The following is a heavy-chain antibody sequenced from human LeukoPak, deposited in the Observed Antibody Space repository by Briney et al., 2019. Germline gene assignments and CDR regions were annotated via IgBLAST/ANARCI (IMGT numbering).Heavy chain of an antibody. CDR3: ARGDQYYDILTGYFHDAFDI. V-gene: IGHV3-48*01. CDR2: ISSSSSTI. D-gene: IGHD3-9*01. CDR1: GFTFSSYS. Sequence: GGSLRLSCAASGFTFSSYSMNWVRQAPGKGLEWVSYISSSSSTIYYADSVKGRFTISRDNAKNSLYLQMNSLRAEDTAAYYCARGDQYYDILTGYFHDAFDIWGQGTMVTVSS. J-gene: IGHJ3*02.